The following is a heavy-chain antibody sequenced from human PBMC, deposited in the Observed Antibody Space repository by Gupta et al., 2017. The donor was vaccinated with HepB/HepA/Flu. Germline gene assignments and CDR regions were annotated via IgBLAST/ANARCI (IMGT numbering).Heavy chain of an antibody. Sequence: QITLKESGPTLVKPTQTLTLTCTFSGFSLSTVGVGVGWIRQTPGKALEWLALIYWDDDKRYSPSLQSRLTISRDTSKDQVVLTMTNVDTXDXATYFCXHSPAYHHYSRSWYYFEYWGQGTLVTVS. CDR3: XHSPAYHHYSRSWYYFEY. J-gene: IGHJ4*02. CDR2: IYWDDDK. D-gene: IGHD6-13*01. CDR1: GFSLSTVGVG. V-gene: IGHV2-5*02.